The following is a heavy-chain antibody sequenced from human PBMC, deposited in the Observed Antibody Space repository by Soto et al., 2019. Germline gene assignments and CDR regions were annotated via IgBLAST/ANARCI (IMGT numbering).Heavy chain of an antibody. D-gene: IGHD4-17*01. CDR2: INVHDGNT. V-gene: IGHV1-18*01. J-gene: IGHJ5*02. CDR1: DYNFKVYG. Sequence: ASVKVSCKASDYNFKVYGISWVRQTPGQGLEWMGWINVHDGNTNFGEKFKGRITLTTDKSTDTAYMELWNLRVDDTAMYYCARADYGENNWLDPWGPGTQVTSPQ. CDR3: ARADYGENNWLDP.